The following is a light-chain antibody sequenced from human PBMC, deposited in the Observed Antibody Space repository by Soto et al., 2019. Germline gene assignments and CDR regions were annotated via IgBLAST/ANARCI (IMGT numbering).Light chain of an antibody. CDR1: SSDVGGYNF. CDR3: SSYASGSIDV. V-gene: IGLV2-14*01. Sequence: QSVLTQPASVSGSPGQSITISCTGTSSDVGGYNFVSWYQQHPYKAPKLMIYEVTHRPSGVSNRFSGSKSGNTASLTISGLQAEDEADYYCSSYASGSIDVFGTGTKVTVL. J-gene: IGLJ1*01. CDR2: EVT.